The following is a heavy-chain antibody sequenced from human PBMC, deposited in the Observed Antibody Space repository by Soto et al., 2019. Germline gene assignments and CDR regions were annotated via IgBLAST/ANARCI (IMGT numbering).Heavy chain of an antibody. D-gene: IGHD3-22*01. V-gene: IGHV3-33*01. CDR3: ARNPLLGSGYYYDY. J-gene: IGHJ4*02. Sequence: QVQLVESGGGVVQPGRSLRLSCAASGFTFSSYGMHWVRQAPGKGLEWVAVIWYDGSNKYYADSVKGRFTISRDNSKNTLYLQMNSLRAEDTAVYYCARNPLLGSGYYYDYWGQGTLVTVSS. CDR2: IWYDGSNK. CDR1: GFTFSSYG.